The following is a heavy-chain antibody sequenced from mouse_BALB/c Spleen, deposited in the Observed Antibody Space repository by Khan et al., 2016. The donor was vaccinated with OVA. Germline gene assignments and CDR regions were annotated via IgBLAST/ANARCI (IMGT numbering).Heavy chain of an antibody. J-gene: IGHJ2*01. D-gene: IGHD2-14*01. CDR3: TRGEYDGDN. Sequence: LQQPGSELVRPGASVKLSCKASGHTFTSYWMHWVKQRPGQGLEWIGNIYPGSGSTNYDEKFKSKATLTVDTSSSTAYMQLSSLRSEDSAVYDGTRGEYDGDNWGQGTTLTVSS. CDR2: IYPGSGST. V-gene: IGHV1S22*01. CDR1: GHTFTSYW.